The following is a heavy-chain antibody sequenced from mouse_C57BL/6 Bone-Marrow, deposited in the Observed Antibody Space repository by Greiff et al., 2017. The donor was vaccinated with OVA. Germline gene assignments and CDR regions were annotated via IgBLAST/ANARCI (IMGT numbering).Heavy chain of an antibody. CDR2: ISYDGSN. V-gene: IGHV3-6*01. CDR3: ARDRWGNWYFDY. Sequence: ESGPGLVKPSQSLSLTCSVTGYSITSGYYWNWIRQFPGNKLEWMGYISYDGSNNYNPSLKNRISITRDTSKNQFFLKLNSVTTEDTATYYCARDRWGNWYFDYWGQGTTLTVSS. CDR1: GYSITSGYY. D-gene: IGHD4-1*01. J-gene: IGHJ2*01.